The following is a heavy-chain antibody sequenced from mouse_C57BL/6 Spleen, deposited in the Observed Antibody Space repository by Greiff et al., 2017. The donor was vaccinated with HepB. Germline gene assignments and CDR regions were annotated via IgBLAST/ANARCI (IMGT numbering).Heavy chain of an antibody. CDR1: GYTFTSYW. CDR3: ATHYDIIHTGFDY. D-gene: IGHD2-4*01. Sequence: VQLQQSGAELAKPGASVKLSCKASGYTFTSYWMHWVKQRPGQGLEWIGYINPSSGYTKYNQKFKDKATLTADKSSSTAYMQLSSLTYEDSEVYYCATHYDIIHTGFDYWGQGTTLTVSS. V-gene: IGHV1-7*01. CDR2: INPSSGYT. J-gene: IGHJ2*01.